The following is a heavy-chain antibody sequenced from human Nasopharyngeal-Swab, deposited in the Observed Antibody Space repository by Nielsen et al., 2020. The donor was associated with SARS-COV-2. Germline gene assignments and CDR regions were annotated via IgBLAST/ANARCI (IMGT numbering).Heavy chain of an antibody. CDR2: LYWDDDN. V-gene: IGHV2-5*02. D-gene: IGHD6-19*01. CDR1: GFSLSTSTVG. CDR3: VHSTGWRLDY. J-gene: IGHJ4*02. Sequence: SGPTLVKPSQTLTLTCTFSGFSLSTSTVGASWVRQLPGKALEWLALLYWDDDNRYNPSLKNRITITRDTSKNQVVLTMTNMDPVDTATYYCVHSTGWRLDYWGQGTLVTVSS.